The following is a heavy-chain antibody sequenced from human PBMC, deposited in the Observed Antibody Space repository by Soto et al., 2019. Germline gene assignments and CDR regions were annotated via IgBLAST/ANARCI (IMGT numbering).Heavy chain of an antibody. J-gene: IGHJ5*02. D-gene: IGHD6-6*01. CDR3: ARDPSSYRWFDP. V-gene: IGHV4-4*02. Sequence: SETLSLTCAVSGRSISSSNWWSWVRQPPGKGLEWIGEIYHSGSTNYNPSLKSRVTISVDKSKNQFSLKLSSVTAADTAVYYCARDPSSYRWFDPWGQRTLVTVSS. CDR1: GRSISSSNW. CDR2: IYHSGST.